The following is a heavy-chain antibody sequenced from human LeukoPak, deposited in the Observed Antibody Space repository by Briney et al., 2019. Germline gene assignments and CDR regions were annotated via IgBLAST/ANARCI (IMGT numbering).Heavy chain of an antibody. CDR3: ARPWGGGSYSVHGFCLGY. Sequence: GASVKVSCKASGYTFTSYYMHWVRQAPGQGLEWMGIINPSGGSTSYAQKFQGRVTMTRDTSTSTVYMELSSLRSEDTAVYYCARPWGGGSYSVHGFCLGYWGQGTLVTVSS. D-gene: IGHD1-26*01. V-gene: IGHV1-46*01. J-gene: IGHJ4*02. CDR2: INPSGGST. CDR1: GYTFTSYY.